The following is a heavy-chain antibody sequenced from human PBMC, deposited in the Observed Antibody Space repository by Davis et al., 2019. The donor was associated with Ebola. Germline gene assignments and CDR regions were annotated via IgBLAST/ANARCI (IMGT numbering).Heavy chain of an antibody. D-gene: IGHD4-11*01. V-gene: IGHV4-4*02. Sequence: SETLSFTCTVSGGPITTYHWWTWVRQAPGKGLEWIGEMFHRGDTNYNPSLRSRITISMDKSKNQLSLRLDSVTAADTAVYFCARGGDYSWNYWGQGILVTVSS. J-gene: IGHJ4*02. CDR2: MFHRGDT. CDR3: ARGGDYSWNY. CDR1: GGPITTYHW.